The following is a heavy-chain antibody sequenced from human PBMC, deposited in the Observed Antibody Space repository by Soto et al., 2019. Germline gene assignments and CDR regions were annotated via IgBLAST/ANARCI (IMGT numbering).Heavy chain of an antibody. V-gene: IGHV3-30-3*01. Sequence: QVQLMESWGGVVQPGGSLRLSCAASGFTFRSYAIHWVRQAPGKGLEWVAIISYDGSTKFYTDSVKGRFTIPRDNSNNTLYLQMNRLRSEDTAIYYCARDGRTGTTLPHGGLDQWGQGTLVTVSS. D-gene: IGHD3-10*01. CDR2: ISYDGSTK. CDR3: ARDGRTGTTLPHGGLDQ. J-gene: IGHJ4*02. CDR1: GFTFRSYA.